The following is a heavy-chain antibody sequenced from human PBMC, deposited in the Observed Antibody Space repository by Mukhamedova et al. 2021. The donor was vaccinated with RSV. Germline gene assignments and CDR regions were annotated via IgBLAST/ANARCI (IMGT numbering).Heavy chain of an antibody. CDR3: ARVYCSGGSCYSDAFDI. V-gene: IGHV3-11*05. J-gene: IGHJ3*02. Sequence: AEYMGGRFTISRANAKNSLYLQMNSLRAEDTAVYYCARVYCSGGSCYSDAFDIWGQGTMVTVSS. D-gene: IGHD2-15*01.